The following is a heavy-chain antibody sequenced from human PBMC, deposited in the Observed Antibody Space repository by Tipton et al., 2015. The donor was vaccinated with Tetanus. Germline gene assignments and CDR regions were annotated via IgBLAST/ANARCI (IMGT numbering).Heavy chain of an antibody. CDR1: GGSVSSGAYC. D-gene: IGHD1-1*01. CDR2: ISSRGST. CDR3: ARGGDNLSFQRPTGRWFDP. Sequence: TLSLTCTVSGGSVSSGAYCWSWIRQHPGKGLESIGCISSRGSTYYNPSLTSRVSISVDTSKNQFSLKLTSVTAADPAIFYCARGGDNLSFQRPTGRWFDPWGHGTLLTVSS. J-gene: IGHJ5*02. V-gene: IGHV4-31*03.